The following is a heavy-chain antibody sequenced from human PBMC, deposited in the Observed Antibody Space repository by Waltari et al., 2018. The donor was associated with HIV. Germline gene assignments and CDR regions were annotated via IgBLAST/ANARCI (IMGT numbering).Heavy chain of an antibody. V-gene: IGHV4-59*01. Sequence: QVQLQESGPGLVKPSETLSLTCTVSGGSIRSYYWRWTRKPPGKGLDWIGYIYYSGSTNYNPSLKSRVTISVDTSKNQFSLKLSSVTAADTAVYYCARLTFYDILTGYYSGYCDYWGQGTLVTVSS. D-gene: IGHD3-9*01. CDR1: GGSIRSYY. J-gene: IGHJ4*02. CDR2: IYYSGST. CDR3: ARLTFYDILTGYYSGYCDY.